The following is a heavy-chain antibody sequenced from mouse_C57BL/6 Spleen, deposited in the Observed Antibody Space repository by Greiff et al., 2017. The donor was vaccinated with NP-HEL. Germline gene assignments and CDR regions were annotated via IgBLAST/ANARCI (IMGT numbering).Heavy chain of an antibody. Sequence: VQLKESGGGLVKPGGSLKLSCAASGFTFSDYGMHWVRQAPEKGLEWVAYISSGSSTLYYADTVKGRFTIPRDNAKNTLFLQMTSLRSEDTAMYYCARGQLGRAMDYWGQGTSVTVSS. CDR3: ARGQLGRAMDY. CDR2: ISSGSSTL. D-gene: IGHD4-1*02. V-gene: IGHV5-17*01. CDR1: GFTFSDYG. J-gene: IGHJ4*01.